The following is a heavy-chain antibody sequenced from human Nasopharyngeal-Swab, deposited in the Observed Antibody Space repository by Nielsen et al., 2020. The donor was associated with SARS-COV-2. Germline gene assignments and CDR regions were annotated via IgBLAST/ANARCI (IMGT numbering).Heavy chain of an antibody. V-gene: IGHV1-69*04. Sequence: SSVKVSCKASGFTFSSYAISWVRQAPGQGLEWMGRIIPILGIANYAQKFQGRVTITADKSTSTAYMELSSLRSEDTAVYYCARDATYGQLGNFDYWGQGTLVTVSS. CDR1: GFTFSSYA. CDR2: IIPILGIA. D-gene: IGHD6-13*01. CDR3: ARDATYGQLGNFDY. J-gene: IGHJ4*02.